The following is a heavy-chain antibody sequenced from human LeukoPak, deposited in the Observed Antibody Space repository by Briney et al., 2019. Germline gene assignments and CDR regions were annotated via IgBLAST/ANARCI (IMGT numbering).Heavy chain of an antibody. CDR2: IYSGGTT. CDR1: GFTVSSSD. CDR3: AREEGTSGYRFDY. Sequence: QPGGSLRLSCVASGFTVSSSDMSWVRQAPGKGLEWVSVIYSGGTTSYADSVKGRFTISRDNSKNTLSLQMNSLRAEDTAVYYCAREEGTSGYRFDYWGQGTLVTVSS. D-gene: IGHD3-22*01. J-gene: IGHJ4*02. V-gene: IGHV3-66*01.